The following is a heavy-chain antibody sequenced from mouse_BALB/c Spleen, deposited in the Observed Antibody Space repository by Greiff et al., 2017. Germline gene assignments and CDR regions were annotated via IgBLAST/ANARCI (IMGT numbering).Heavy chain of an antibody. Sequence: VMLVESGAELARPGASVKMSCKASGYTFTSYTMHWVKQRPGQGLEWIGYINPSSGYTNYNQKFKDKATLTADKSSSTAYMQLSSLTSEDSAVYYCARYDYDPYWGQGTTLTVSS. J-gene: IGHJ2*01. D-gene: IGHD2-4*01. CDR1: GYTFTSYT. V-gene: IGHV1-4*01. CDR3: ARYDYDPY. CDR2: INPSSGYT.